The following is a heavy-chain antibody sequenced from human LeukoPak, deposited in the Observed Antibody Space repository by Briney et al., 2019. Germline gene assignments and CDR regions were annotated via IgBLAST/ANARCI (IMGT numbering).Heavy chain of an antibody. J-gene: IGHJ6*02. Sequence: PSETLSLTCAVYGGSFSGYYWSWIRQPPGKGLEGIGEINHSGSTNYNPSLKSRVTISVDTSKNQFSLKLSSVTAADTAVYYCARAPSVLISPYGSGSYSSYYYGMDVWGQGTTVTVSS. V-gene: IGHV4-34*01. CDR3: ARAPSVLISPYGSGSYSSYYYGMDV. CDR1: GGSFSGYY. CDR2: INHSGST. D-gene: IGHD3-10*01.